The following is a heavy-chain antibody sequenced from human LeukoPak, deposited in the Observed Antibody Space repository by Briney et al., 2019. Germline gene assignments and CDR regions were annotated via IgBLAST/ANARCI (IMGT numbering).Heavy chain of an antibody. CDR2: IIPIFGTA. D-gene: IGHD2-2*01. J-gene: IGHJ6*03. CDR1: GYTFTGYY. V-gene: IGHV1-69*13. CDR3: AEVDCSSTSCDYYMDV. Sequence: ASVKVSCKASGYTFTGYYMHWVRQAPGQGLEWMGGIIPIFGTANYAQKFQGRVTITADESTSTAYMELSSLRSEDTAVYYCAEVDCSSTSCDYYMDVWGKGTTVTVSS.